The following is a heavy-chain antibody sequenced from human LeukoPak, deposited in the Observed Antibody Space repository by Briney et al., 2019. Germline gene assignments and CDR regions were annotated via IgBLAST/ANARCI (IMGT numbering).Heavy chain of an antibody. CDR2: ICRSSDYI. CDR1: GFPLWSYT. Sequence: GGPLSLSCGVCGFPLWSYTMICPRQAPGEGLEGVSAICRSSDYIYYADSETGQFTISRDNDHKSLYLQINSLRVEDTAVYYCARDLLFEDYGDYHFGYWREGPLVTLPS. J-gene: IGHJ4*02. V-gene: IGHV3-21*01. D-gene: IGHD4-17*01. CDR3: ARDLLFEDYGDYHFGY.